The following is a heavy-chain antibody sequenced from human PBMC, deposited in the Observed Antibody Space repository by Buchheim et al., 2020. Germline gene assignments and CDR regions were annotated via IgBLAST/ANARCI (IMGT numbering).Heavy chain of an antibody. CDR2: ISGSGGST. J-gene: IGHJ5*02. V-gene: IGHV3-23*01. D-gene: IGHD3-22*01. Sequence: EVQLLESGGGLVQPGGSLRLSCAASGFTFSSYAMSWVRQAPGKGLEWVSVISGSGGSTYYADSVKGRFTISRDNSKNTLHLQMNSLRADDTAVYYCAPSKYPSGYSPWWFDPWGQGTL. CDR3: APSKYPSGYSPWWFDP. CDR1: GFTFSSYA.